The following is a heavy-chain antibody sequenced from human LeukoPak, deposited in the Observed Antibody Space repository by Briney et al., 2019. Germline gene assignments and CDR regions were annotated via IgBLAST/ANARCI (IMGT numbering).Heavy chain of an antibody. J-gene: IGHJ6*03. CDR2: INPSGGST. V-gene: IGHV1-46*01. CDR1: GYTFTSYY. CDR3: ARDGGGDRYSGSYYYYYYYMDV. D-gene: IGHD1-26*01. Sequence: ASVKVSCKASGYTFTSYYMHWVRQAPGQGLEWMGIINPSGGSTSYVQKFQGRVAMTRDTSTSTVYMELSSLRSEDTAVYYCARDGGGDRYSGSYYYYYYYMDVWGKGTTVTVSS.